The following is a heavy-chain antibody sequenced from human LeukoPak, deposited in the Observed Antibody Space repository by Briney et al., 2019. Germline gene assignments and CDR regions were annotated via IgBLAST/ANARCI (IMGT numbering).Heavy chain of an antibody. CDR1: GFTFSSYS. D-gene: IGHD3-10*01. CDR3: ARAVYGSSAFDI. J-gene: IGHJ3*02. CDR2: ISSSSSYI. Sequence: GGSLRLSCAASGFTFSSYSMNWVRQAPGKGLEWVSSISSSSSYIYYADSVKGRFTISRDNAKNSLYLQMNSLGAEDTAVYYCARAVYGSSAFDIWGQGTMVTVSS. V-gene: IGHV3-21*01.